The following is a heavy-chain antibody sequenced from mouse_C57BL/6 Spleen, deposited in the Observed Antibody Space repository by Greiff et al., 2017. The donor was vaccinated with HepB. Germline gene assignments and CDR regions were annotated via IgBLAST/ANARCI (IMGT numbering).Heavy chain of an antibody. J-gene: IGHJ1*03. V-gene: IGHV1-4*01. Sequence: QVQLQQSGAELARPGASVKMSCKASGYTFTSYTMHWVNQRPGQGLEWIGDINPSSGYTKYNQKFKDKATLTADKSSSTAYMQLSSLTSEDSAVYYCARGRFPITTVVAKDWYFDVWGTGTTVTVSS. CDR2: INPSSGYT. CDR3: ARGRFPITTVVAKDWYFDV. CDR1: GYTFTSYT. D-gene: IGHD1-1*01.